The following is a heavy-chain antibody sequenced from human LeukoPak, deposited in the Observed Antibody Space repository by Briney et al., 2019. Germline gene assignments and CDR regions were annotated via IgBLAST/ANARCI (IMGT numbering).Heavy chain of an antibody. CDR1: GFTFGDYF. Sequence: GGSLRLSCVTSGFTFGDYFMSWVRQAPGKGLEWVGFIRSKPYGGTTEYAASVKGRFSISRDDSKSIAYLQMTSLKIEDTAVYYCTKDQGERRWELHSLSGGKGTLVTVSS. J-gene: IGHJ4*02. CDR3: TKDQGERRWELHSLS. CDR2: IRSKPYGGTT. V-gene: IGHV3-49*04. D-gene: IGHD2-15*01.